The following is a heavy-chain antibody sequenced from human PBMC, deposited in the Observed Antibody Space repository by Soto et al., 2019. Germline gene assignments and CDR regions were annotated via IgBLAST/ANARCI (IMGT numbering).Heavy chain of an antibody. Sequence: EVQLLESGGGLVQPGGSLRLSCAASGFTFSTYAMNWVRQAPGKGLEWVSGISGSGDSTYYADSVKGRFTVSRDNSKNSLYMQMNSLRAEDTAVFSCATERSSGWSFDYWGQGTLVTVSS. CDR2: ISGSGDST. D-gene: IGHD6-19*01. CDR3: ATERSSGWSFDY. V-gene: IGHV3-23*01. CDR1: GFTFSTYA. J-gene: IGHJ4*02.